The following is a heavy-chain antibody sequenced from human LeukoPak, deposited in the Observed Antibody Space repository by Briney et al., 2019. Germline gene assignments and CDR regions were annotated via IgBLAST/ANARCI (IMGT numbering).Heavy chain of an antibody. V-gene: IGHV3-23*01. CDR3: AKDLARGFCGGGSCYPFDY. J-gene: IGHJ4*02. D-gene: IGHD2-15*01. CDR2: IGGGGDGT. Sequence: PGGSLRLSCVASGFTFSNFAMTRVRQAPGEGLEWVSTIGGGGDGTYYADSVKGRFTISRDESKNTLYLQMNSLRAEDTAIYYCAKDLARGFCGGGSCYPFDYWGQGTLVTVSS. CDR1: GFTFSNFA.